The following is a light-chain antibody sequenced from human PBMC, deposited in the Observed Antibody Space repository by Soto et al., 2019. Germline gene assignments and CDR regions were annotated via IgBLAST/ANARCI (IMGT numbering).Light chain of an antibody. CDR3: QQYGSSPWT. J-gene: IGKJ1*01. CDR1: QSINSNY. Sequence: EIVLTQSPGTLSLSPGERATFSCRASQSINSNYLAWYHQKPGQSPSLLIYGASSRATGIPDRFSGRGSGTDFTLTSSRLEPEDFAVYYCQQYGSSPWTFGQGTKVEIK. V-gene: IGKV3-20*01. CDR2: GAS.